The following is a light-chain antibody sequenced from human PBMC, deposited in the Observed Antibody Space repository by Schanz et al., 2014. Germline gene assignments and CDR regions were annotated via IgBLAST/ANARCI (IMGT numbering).Light chain of an antibody. CDR1: SPNIGSNY. CDR2: RNN. Sequence: QSVLTQPPSVSGTPGQRVTISCSGSSPNIGSNYVYWYQQLPGTAPKLLIYRNNQRPSGVPDRFSGSKSGTSASLAISGLXSEDEADYYCALWDDSRWVFGGGTKLTVL. J-gene: IGLJ3*02. V-gene: IGLV1-47*01. CDR3: ALWDDSRWV.